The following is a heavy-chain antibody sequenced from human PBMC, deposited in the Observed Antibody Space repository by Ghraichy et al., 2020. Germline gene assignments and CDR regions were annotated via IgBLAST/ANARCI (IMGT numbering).Heavy chain of an antibody. D-gene: IGHD6-19*01. V-gene: IGHV4-39*07. Sequence: SETLSLTCNVSGGSISSSSYYWDWIRQPPGKGLEWIGSIYYSGATYYNPSLRSRVTISVDTSKNHLSLRLSSVTAADTVVYYCVRDRVGVAVACCGKFDLWGRGTLVSVSS. CDR3: VRDRVGVAVACCGKFDL. CDR1: GGSISSSSYY. J-gene: IGHJ2*01. CDR2: IYYSGAT.